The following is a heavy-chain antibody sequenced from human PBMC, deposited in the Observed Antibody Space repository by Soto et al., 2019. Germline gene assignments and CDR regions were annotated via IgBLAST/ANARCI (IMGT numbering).Heavy chain of an antibody. V-gene: IGHV4-31*03. CDR3: ARERRDDYGGYHTH. J-gene: IGHJ4*02. CDR2: IYYSGST. D-gene: IGHD4-17*01. Sequence: SETLSLTCTVSGGSISSGGYYWSWIRQHPGKGLEWIGYIYYSGSTYYNPSLKSRVTISVGTSKNQFSLKLSSVTAADTAVYYCARERRDDYGGYHTHWGQGTLVTVSS. CDR1: GGSISSGGYY.